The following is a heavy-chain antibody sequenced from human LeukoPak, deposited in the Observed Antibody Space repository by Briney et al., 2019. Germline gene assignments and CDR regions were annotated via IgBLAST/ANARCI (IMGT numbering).Heavy chain of an antibody. CDR1: GFSVSDNG. D-gene: IGHD6-13*01. Sequence: GGSLRPSCAASGFSVSDNGMRWVRQAAGKGLEWVSYISSSGSTIYYADSVKGRFTISRDNAKNSLYLQMNSLRAEDTAVYYCARVGDSSSWYYFDYWGQGTLVTVSS. CDR3: ARVGDSSSWYYFDY. CDR2: ISSSGSTI. V-gene: IGHV3-11*04. J-gene: IGHJ4*02.